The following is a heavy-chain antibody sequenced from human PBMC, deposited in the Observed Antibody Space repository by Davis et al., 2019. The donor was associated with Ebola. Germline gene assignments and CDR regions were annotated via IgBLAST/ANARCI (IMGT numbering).Heavy chain of an antibody. CDR1: GYTFTGYY. D-gene: IGHD2/OR15-2a*01. CDR3: ARVSVLDAFDI. V-gene: IGHV1-2*02. J-gene: IGHJ3*02. Sequence: ASVKVSCKASGYTFTGYYMHWVRQAPGQGLEWMGWINPNSGGTNYAQKLQGRVTMTTDTSTSTVYMELRSLRYDDTAVYYCARVSVLDAFDIWGQGTMVTVSS. CDR2: INPNSGGT.